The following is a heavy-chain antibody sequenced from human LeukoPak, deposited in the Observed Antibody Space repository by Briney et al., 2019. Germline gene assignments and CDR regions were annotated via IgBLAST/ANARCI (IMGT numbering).Heavy chain of an antibody. J-gene: IGHJ6*03. Sequence: PGGSLRLSCAASRFTFRSYGMHWVRQAPGKGLEWVSSISSSSSYIYYADSVKGRFTISRDNAKNSLYLQMNSLRAEDTAVYYCARGMATIDGYYYYMDVWGKGTTVTVSS. CDR3: ARGMATIDGYYYYMDV. CDR1: RFTFRSYG. D-gene: IGHD5-24*01. CDR2: ISSSSSYI. V-gene: IGHV3-21*01.